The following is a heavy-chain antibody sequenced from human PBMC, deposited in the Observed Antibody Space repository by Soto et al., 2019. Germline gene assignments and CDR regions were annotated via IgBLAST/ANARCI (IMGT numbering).Heavy chain of an antibody. V-gene: IGHV1-18*01. Sequence: QVQLVQSGDEVKKPGASVKVSCKASGYSFGNYGIAWVRQAPGHGLEWMGWISPYTGNTHSATKVQGRLTMTTDTSPSTAYMDLGSRISNDTAVYSCGMVDNYVPPTTQAVLRQATTVNVSS. J-gene: IGHJ6*02. D-gene: IGHD3-16*01. CDR3: GMVDNYVPPTTQAV. CDR2: ISPYTGNT. CDR1: GYSFGNYG.